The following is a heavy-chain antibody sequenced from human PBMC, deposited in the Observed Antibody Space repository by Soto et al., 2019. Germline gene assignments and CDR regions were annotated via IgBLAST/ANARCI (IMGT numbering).Heavy chain of an antibody. CDR2: SRDKVNSYST. CDR3: TRVSRGRYDFDY. D-gene: IGHD2-2*01. CDR1: GFTFSDHH. J-gene: IGHJ4*02. V-gene: IGHV3-72*01. Sequence: PGGSLRLSCAASGFTFSDHHMDWVRQAPGKGLEWVGRSRDKVNSYSTEYAASVKGRFTISRDASKNSLYLQMNSLKTEDTAVYFCTRVSRGRYDFDYWGQGTLARVS.